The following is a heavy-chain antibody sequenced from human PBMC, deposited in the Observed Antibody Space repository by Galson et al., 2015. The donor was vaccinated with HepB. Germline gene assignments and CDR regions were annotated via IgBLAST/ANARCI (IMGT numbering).Heavy chain of an antibody. CDR3: ARAGVIAAAGPYNWFDP. V-gene: IGHV3-48*03. D-gene: IGHD6-13*01. J-gene: IGHJ5*02. Sequence: LRLSCAASGFTFSSYEMNWVRQAPGKGLEWVSYISSSGSTIYYADSVKGRFTISRDNAKNSLYLQMNSLRAEDTAVYYCARAGVIAAAGPYNWFDPWGQGTLVTVSS. CDR2: ISSSGSTI. CDR1: GFTFSSYE.